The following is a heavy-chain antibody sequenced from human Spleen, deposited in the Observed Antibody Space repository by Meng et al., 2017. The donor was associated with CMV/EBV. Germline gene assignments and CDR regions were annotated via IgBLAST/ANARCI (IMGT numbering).Heavy chain of an antibody. CDR1: GFIFSDYH. Sequence: GESLKISCAGSGFIFSDYHMQWVRQAPGKGLEWVANIKQDGSEKYYVDSVKGRFTISRDNAKNSLYLQMNSLRAEDTAVYYCARGLQGDWGQGTLVTVSS. V-gene: IGHV3-7*01. CDR2: IKQDGSEK. J-gene: IGHJ4*02. CDR3: ARGLQGD.